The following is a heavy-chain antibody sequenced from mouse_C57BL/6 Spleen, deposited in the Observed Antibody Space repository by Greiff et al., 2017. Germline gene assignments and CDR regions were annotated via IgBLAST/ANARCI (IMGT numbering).Heavy chain of an antibody. D-gene: IGHD1-1*01. CDR3: AREGFSSYDYAMDY. V-gene: IGHV1-4*01. Sequence: QVQLQQSGAELARPGASVKMSCKASGYTFTSYTMHWVKQRPGQGLEWIGYINPSSGYTKYNQKFKDKATLTADKSSSTAYMQLSSLTSEDSAVYYCAREGFSSYDYAMDYWGQGTSVTVSS. CDR1: GYTFTSYT. CDR2: INPSSGYT. J-gene: IGHJ4*01.